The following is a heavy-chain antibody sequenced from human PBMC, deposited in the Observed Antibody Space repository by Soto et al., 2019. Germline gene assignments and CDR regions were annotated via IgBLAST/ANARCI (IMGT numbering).Heavy chain of an antibody. CDR1: GFTFNNFV. CDR2: IGGSDSTT. CDR3: GNTCPCMDV. J-gene: IGHJ6*02. V-gene: IGHV3-23*01. D-gene: IGHD3-3*01. Sequence: EVQLLESGGDLVQPGGSLTLSCAASGFTFNNFVMSWVRQAPGEGLEWVSGIGGSDSTTYYAESVKGRFTISRDNSKNTVYLQMNSLRVEDTAVEWTGNTCPCMDVWGPGTTVTGSS.